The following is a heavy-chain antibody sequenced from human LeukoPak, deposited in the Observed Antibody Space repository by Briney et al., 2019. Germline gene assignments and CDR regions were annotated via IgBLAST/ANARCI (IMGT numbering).Heavy chain of an antibody. D-gene: IGHD6-6*01. J-gene: IGHJ5*02. Sequence: GGSLRLSCAASGFTFSSNVMHWVRQAPGKGLEWVAIISHDGNNKNYADSVKGRFTISRDNSKNTLYLQMNSLRPEDTAVYYCARELSSIAARAVNWFDPWGQGTLVTVSS. CDR1: GFTFSSNV. V-gene: IGHV3-30-3*01. CDR3: ARELSSIAARAVNWFDP. CDR2: ISHDGNNK.